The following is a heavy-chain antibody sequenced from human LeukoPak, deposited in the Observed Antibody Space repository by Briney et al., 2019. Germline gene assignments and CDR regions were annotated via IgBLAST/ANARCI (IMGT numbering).Heavy chain of an antibody. CDR1: GGTFSSYA. V-gene: IGHV1-69*13. Sequence: SVTVSCKASGGTFSSYAISWVRQAPGQGLEWMGGIIPIFGTANYAQKFQGRVTITADESTSTAYMELSTLRSEDTAVYYCATATRHYSSSSTFDYWGQGTLVTVSS. CDR3: ATATRHYSSSSTFDY. J-gene: IGHJ4*02. CDR2: IIPIFGTA. D-gene: IGHD6-6*01.